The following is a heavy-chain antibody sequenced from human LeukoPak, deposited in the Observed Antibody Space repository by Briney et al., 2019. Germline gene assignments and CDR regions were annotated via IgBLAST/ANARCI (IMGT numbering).Heavy chain of an antibody. J-gene: IGHJ4*02. CDR1: GYTFTGYY. CDR2: INPNSGGT. D-gene: IGHD2-8*01. V-gene: IGHV1-2*06. Sequence: GASVKVSCKASGYTFTGYYMHWVRQAPGQGLEWMGRINPNSGGTNYAQKFQGRVTMTRDTSASTAYMELSSLRSEDTAVYYCARDLPGGYCTNGVCYPPGYFDYWGQGTLVTVSS. CDR3: ARDLPGGYCTNGVCYPPGYFDY.